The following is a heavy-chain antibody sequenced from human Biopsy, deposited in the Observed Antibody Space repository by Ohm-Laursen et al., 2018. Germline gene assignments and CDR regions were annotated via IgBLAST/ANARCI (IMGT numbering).Heavy chain of an antibody. V-gene: IGHV4-31*01. CDR2: IFNSANT. CDR1: GGSISSGGSY. J-gene: IGHJ5*02. Sequence: TLSLTCPVSGGSISSGGSYWSWIRQRPGKGLEWIGYIFNSANTYYNPSLKNLITISGDTSKNHFSLKLNSVTAADTAVCYGARGDYFDSNGYFWFDPWGQGTLVTVSS. D-gene: IGHD3-22*01. CDR3: ARGDYFDSNGYFWFDP.